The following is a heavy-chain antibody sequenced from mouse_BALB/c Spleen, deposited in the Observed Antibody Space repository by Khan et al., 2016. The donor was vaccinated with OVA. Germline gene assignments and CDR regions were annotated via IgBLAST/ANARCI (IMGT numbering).Heavy chain of an antibody. V-gene: IGHV3-2*02. Sequence: VQLKESGPGLVKPSQSLSLTCTVTCYSITSEFAWNWIRQFPGNKLEWMGYISYSGNTRDNPSLKSLISITRDTSRNQFFLQLNSVTTEDTATYYCARKDYYDYDPFPYWGQGTLVTVSA. CDR1: CYSITSEFA. J-gene: IGHJ3*01. CDR2: ISYSGNT. D-gene: IGHD2-4*01. CDR3: ARKDYYDYDPFPY.